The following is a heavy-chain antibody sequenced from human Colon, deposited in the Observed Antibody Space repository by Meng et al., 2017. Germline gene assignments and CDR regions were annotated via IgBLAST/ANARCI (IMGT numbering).Heavy chain of an antibody. CDR3: ARERLSSGWYGGRWFNP. D-gene: IGHD6-19*01. J-gene: IGHJ5*02. CDR2: INHSGST. CDR1: GGSFSGYY. V-gene: IGHV4-34*01. Sequence: QVQLQQWCPGLLKPSETLSLTCAAYGGSFSGYYWSWIRQPPGKGREWIGEINHSGSTNYNPSLKSRVTISVDTSKNQFSLKLSSVTAADTAVYYCARERLSSGWYGGRWFNPWGQGTLVTVSS.